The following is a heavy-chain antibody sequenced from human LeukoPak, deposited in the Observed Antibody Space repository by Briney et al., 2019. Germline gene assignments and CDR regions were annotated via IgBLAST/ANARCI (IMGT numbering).Heavy chain of an antibody. V-gene: IGHV1-3*01. CDR3: ARGGGYFYYFDY. D-gene: IGHD3-22*01. J-gene: IGHJ4*02. CDR1: GYTFTSYA. CDR2: INAGNGNT. Sequence: ASVKVSCKASGYTFTSYAMHWVRQAPGQRLEWMGWINAGNGNTKYSQKFQGRVTITRDTSASTAYMELSSLRSEDTAVYYCARGGGYFYYFDYWGQGTLVTVSS.